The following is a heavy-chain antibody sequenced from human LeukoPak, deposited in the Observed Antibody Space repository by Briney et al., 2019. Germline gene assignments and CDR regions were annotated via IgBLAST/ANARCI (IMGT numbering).Heavy chain of an antibody. J-gene: IGHJ4*02. V-gene: IGHV4-39*01. Sequence: SETLSLTCTVSGGSISRSTFYWGWLRQAPGKGLEWIGSIYSNGGTYYNPSLKSRVTISVDTSKNQLSLRLSSVTAADTAVYYCARRDLRELDYWGQGTLDTVSS. D-gene: IGHD1-7*01. CDR3: ARRDLRELDY. CDR2: IYSNGGT. CDR1: GGSISRSTFY.